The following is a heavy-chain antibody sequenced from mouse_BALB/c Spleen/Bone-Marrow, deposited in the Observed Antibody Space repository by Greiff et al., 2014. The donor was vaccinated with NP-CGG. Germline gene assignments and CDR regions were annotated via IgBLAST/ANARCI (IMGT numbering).Heavy chain of an antibody. V-gene: IGHV14-3*02. CDR1: GFNIKDTY. Sequence: EVQLQQSGAELVKPGASVKLSCTASGFNIKDTYMHWVKQRPEQGLEWIGRIDPANGNTKYVPTFQGKATITADTPSNAAYLQLSSLTSEDTAVYYCASSGNYEGGAMDYWGQGISVTVSS. CDR3: ASSGNYEGGAMDY. J-gene: IGHJ4*01. CDR2: IDPANGNT. D-gene: IGHD2-1*01.